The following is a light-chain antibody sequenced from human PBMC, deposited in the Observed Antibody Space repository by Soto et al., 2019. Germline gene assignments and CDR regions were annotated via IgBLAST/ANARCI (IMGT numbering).Light chain of an antibody. CDR2: DVN. CDR1: SSDVGRYNY. CDR3: SSFTASTTQV. V-gene: IGLV2-14*03. Sequence: QSVLTQPASVSGSPGQSITMSCTGTSSDVGRYNYVSWYQQHPGKAPKLMIYDVNTRPSGVSNRFSGSKSGNTASLTISGLQAEDEADYYCSSFTASTTQVFGPGTKLTVL. J-gene: IGLJ1*01.